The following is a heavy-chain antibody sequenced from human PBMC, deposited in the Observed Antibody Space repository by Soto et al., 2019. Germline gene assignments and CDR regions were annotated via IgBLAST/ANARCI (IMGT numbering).Heavy chain of an antibody. V-gene: IGHV1-69*13. J-gene: IGHJ4*02. CDR2: IIPMFGTT. CDR1: GGTFSSYV. D-gene: IGHD1-26*01. CDR3: AREALGATWDD. Sequence: QVQLVQSGAEVKRPGSSVKVSCKASGGTFSSYVFDWVRQTPGQGLEWMGRIIPMFGTTDYAQKFQGRVTISADESTTTAYMDLSSLRSDDTAVYYCAREALGATWDDWGQGTLVTVSS.